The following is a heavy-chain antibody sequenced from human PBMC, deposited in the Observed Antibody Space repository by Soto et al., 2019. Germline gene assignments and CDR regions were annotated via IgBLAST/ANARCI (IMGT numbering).Heavy chain of an antibody. D-gene: IGHD3-22*01. J-gene: IGHJ5*02. V-gene: IGHV3-33*06. CDR1: GFTFSSYG. CDR2: ICYNGSNK. CDR3: AKGGYYDSSGSGLFDL. Sequence: GGSLRLSCAASGFTFSSYGMHWVRQAPGKGLEWVAVICYNGSNKYYADSVKGRFTISRVNSKNTLYLQMNSLRAEDTAVYYCAKGGYYDSSGSGLFDLWAQRTLVTVSS.